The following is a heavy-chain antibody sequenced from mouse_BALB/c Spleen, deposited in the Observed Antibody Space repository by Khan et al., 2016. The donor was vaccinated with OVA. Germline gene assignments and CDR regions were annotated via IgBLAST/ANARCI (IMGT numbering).Heavy chain of an antibody. Sequence: EVQVVESGGDLVKPGGSLKVSCAASGFTFSSYGMSWVRQTPDKRLEWVATISSVGGYTYFPDSVLGRFTIFRDNAKNTLYLQMTSLKAEETAMYYCARAYYGNDYYAMDYWGQGTSVTVSS. J-gene: IGHJ4*01. CDR2: ISSVGGYT. D-gene: IGHD2-9*01. V-gene: IGHV5-6*01. CDR1: GFTFSSYG. CDR3: ARAYYGNDYYAMDY.